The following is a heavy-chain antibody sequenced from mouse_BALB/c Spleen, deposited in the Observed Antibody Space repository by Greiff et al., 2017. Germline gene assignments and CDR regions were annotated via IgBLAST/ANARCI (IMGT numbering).Heavy chain of an antibody. J-gene: IGHJ4*01. CDR2: ISYDGSN. CDR1: GYSITSGYY. Sequence: EVQLQQSGPGLVKPSQSLSLTCSVTGYSITSGYYWNWIRQFPGNKLEWMGYISYDGSNNYNPSLKNRISITRYTSKNQFFLKLNSVTTEDTATYYCARGGWFPYAMDYWGQGTSVTVSS. V-gene: IGHV3-6*02. D-gene: IGHD2-3*01. CDR3: ARGGWFPYAMDY.